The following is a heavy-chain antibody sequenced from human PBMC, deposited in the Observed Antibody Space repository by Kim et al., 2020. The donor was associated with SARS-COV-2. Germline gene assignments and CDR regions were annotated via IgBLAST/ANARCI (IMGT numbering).Heavy chain of an antibody. D-gene: IGHD4-4*01. J-gene: IGHJ6*02. CDR3: ARAEYSNFDLDGYYYYYYGMDV. Sequence: SVKVSCKASGGTFSSYAISWVRQAPGQGLEWMGGIIPIFGTANYAQKFQGRVTITADESTSTAYMELSSLRSEDTAVYYCARAEYSNFDLDGYYYYYYGMDVWGQGTTVTVAS. CDR1: GGTFSSYA. V-gene: IGHV1-69*13. CDR2: IIPIFGTA.